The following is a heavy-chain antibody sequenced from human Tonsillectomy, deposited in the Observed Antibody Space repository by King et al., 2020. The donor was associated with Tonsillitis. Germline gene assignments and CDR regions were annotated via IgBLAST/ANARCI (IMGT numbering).Heavy chain of an antibody. CDR1: GFTFSNYD. V-gene: IGHV3-30*02. CDR2: IRNDGSNK. Sequence: VQLVESGGGVVKPGGSLRLSCAASGFTFSNYDMHWVRQAPGKGLEWVAFIRNDGSNKYYADSVKGRFTISRDNSKNTLYLQMNSLRAEDTAIYYCAKNHYDSSGYYYYFDYWGQGTLVTVSS. J-gene: IGHJ4*02. CDR3: AKNHYDSSGYYYYFDY. D-gene: IGHD3-22*01.